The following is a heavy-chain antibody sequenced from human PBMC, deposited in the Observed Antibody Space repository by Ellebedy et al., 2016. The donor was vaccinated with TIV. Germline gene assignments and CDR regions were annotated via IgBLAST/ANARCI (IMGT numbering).Heavy chain of an antibody. V-gene: IGHV3-74*01. CDR3: ARGGGSGTYYSFDY. J-gene: IGHJ4*02. CDR1: GFTFSNYW. D-gene: IGHD3-10*01. Sequence: GESLKISCAASGFTFSNYWMHWVRQAPGKGLVWVSQINIDGSGTNYADSVKGRFSISRDNAKNSLYLQVDSLRDEDTAVYDCARGGGSGTYYSFDYWGRGTLVTVSS. CDR2: INIDGSGT.